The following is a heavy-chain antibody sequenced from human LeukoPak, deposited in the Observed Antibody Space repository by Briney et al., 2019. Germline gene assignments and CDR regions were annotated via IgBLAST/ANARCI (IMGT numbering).Heavy chain of an antibody. D-gene: IGHD1/OR15-1a*01. CDR1: GYNFPRHW. CDR2: IFPDDSDT. CDR3: GRHMNNLQLWLDY. V-gene: IGHV5-51*01. Sequence: GESLKISCATSGYNFPRHWIGWVRQVPGKGLEYVGVIFPDDSDTRYSPSSEGHVTISADTSTNTAYLQWRSLQASDTAIYYCGRHMNNLQLWLDYWGQGTVVTVSS. J-gene: IGHJ4*02.